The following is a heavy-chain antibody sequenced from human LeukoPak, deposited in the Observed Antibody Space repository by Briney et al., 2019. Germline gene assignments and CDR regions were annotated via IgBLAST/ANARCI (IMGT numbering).Heavy chain of an antibody. V-gene: IGHV1-18*01. CDR2: ISVYNGNT. Sequence: ASVKVSCKASGYTFTSYGISWVRQAPGQGLEWMGWISVYNGNTNYTQKLQGRVTMTTDTSTNTAYTELRSLRSDDTAVYYCAVVVPAATDAFDIWGQGTMVTVSS. D-gene: IGHD2-2*01. CDR3: AVVVPAATDAFDI. J-gene: IGHJ3*02. CDR1: GYTFTSYG.